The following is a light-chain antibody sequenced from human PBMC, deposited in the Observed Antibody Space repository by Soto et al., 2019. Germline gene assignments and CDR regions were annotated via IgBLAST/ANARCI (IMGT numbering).Light chain of an antibody. V-gene: IGKV3-20*01. CDR1: QSVSSK. Sequence: EIVMTQSPATLSVSPGEGATLSCRASQSVSSKLAWYQQKPGRAPRLLIYGASSRATDIPDRFSSSGSGTDFTLTISRLEPVDSAVYYCQQYGSSPTTCGQGTKGDIK. J-gene: IGKJ1*01. CDR2: GAS. CDR3: QQYGSSPTT.